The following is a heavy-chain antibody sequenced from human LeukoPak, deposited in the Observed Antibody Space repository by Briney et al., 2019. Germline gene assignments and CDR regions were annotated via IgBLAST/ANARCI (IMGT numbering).Heavy chain of an antibody. V-gene: IGHV3-49*04. CDR3: TRDRYSSSPYYFDY. CDR2: IRSKAYGGTT. Sequence: PGGSLRLSCTGSGFTFGDHAMSWVRQAPGKGLEWVGVIRSKAYGGTTEYAASVKGRFTISRDDSKSIAYLQMNSLKTEDTVVYYCTRDRYSSSPYYFDYWGQGTLVTVSS. D-gene: IGHD6-13*01. J-gene: IGHJ4*02. CDR1: GFTFGDHA.